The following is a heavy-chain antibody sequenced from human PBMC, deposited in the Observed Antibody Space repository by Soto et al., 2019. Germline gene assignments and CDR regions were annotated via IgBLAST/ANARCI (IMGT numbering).Heavy chain of an antibody. CDR1: GGSISSSSYY. CDR3: ARLVAPLVTGTYFDY. Sequence: PSETLSLTCTVSGGSISSSSYYWGWIRQPPGKGLEWIGSIYYSGSTYYNPSLKSRVTISVDTSKNQFSLKLSSVTAADTAVYYCARLVAPLVTGTYFDYWGQGTLVTVS. CDR2: IYYSGST. V-gene: IGHV4-39*01. J-gene: IGHJ4*02. D-gene: IGHD1-7*01.